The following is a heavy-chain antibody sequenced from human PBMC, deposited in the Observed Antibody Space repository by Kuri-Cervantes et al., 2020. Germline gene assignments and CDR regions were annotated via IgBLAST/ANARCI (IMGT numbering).Heavy chain of an antibody. D-gene: IGHD3-10*01. CDR2: ISYDGSNK. CDR3: AKGGVVRGVIINYYYYGVDV. CDR1: GFTFSSYW. J-gene: IGHJ6*02. V-gene: IGHV3-30*18. Sequence: GGSLRLSCAASGFTFSSYWMSWVRQAPGKGLEWVAVISYDGSNKYYADSVKGRFTISRDNSKNTLYLQMNSLRAEDTAVYYCAKGGVVRGVIINYYYYGVDVWGQGTTVTVSS.